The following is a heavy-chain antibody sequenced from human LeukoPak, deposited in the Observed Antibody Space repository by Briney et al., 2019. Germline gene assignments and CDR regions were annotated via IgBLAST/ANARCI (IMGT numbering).Heavy chain of an antibody. Sequence: GGSLRLSCAASGFTFSNYAMTWVRQAPGKGLDWVSAISGSGGSTYYADSVKGRFTISRDNSKNTLYLQMNSLRAEDTAVYYCAKEGPRYSYGYVNFDYWGQGTLVTVSS. D-gene: IGHD5-18*01. CDR1: GFTFSNYA. J-gene: IGHJ4*02. CDR2: ISGSGGST. V-gene: IGHV3-23*01. CDR3: AKEGPRYSYGYVNFDY.